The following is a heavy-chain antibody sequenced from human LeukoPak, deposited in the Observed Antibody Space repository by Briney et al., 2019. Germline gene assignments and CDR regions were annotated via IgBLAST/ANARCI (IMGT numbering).Heavy chain of an antibody. J-gene: IGHJ3*02. CDR2: IIPFLNIP. V-gene: IGHV1-69*02. CDR3: ARMDFWSDDDNPFDI. CDR1: GDTFSSYS. Sequence: PVKVSCKASGDTFSSYSITWVRQAPGQGLEWMGRIIPFLNIPNYAQKFQGRITITADRSTSTVFMELSSLRFEDTAVYYCARMDFWSDDDNPFDIWGQGTMVTVS. D-gene: IGHD3-3*01.